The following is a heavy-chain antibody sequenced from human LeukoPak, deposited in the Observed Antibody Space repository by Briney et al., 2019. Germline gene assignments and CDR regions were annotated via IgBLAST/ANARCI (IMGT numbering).Heavy chain of an antibody. Sequence: PGGSLRLSCAASGFTFSSYAMSWVRQAPGKGLEWVSAISGSGGSTYYADSVKGRFTISRDNSKNTLYLQMNSLRAEDTAVYYCAKPIRTASGIVGATMGGFDYWGQGTLVTVSS. CDR1: GFTFSSYA. V-gene: IGHV3-23*01. D-gene: IGHD1-26*01. CDR3: AKPIRTASGIVGATMGGFDY. CDR2: ISGSGGST. J-gene: IGHJ4*02.